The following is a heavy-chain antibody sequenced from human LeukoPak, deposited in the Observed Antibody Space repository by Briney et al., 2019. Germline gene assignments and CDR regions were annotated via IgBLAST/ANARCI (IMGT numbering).Heavy chain of an antibody. CDR2: ISWNSGSI. Sequence: GGSLRLSCAASGFTFDDYAMHWVRQAPGKGLEWVSGISWNSGSIGYADSVKGRFTISRDNARNSLYLQMNSLRAEDTALYYCAKGYCSSISCLVDYWGQGTLVTVSS. V-gene: IGHV3-9*01. J-gene: IGHJ4*02. CDR1: GFTFDDYA. D-gene: IGHD2-2*01. CDR3: AKGYCSSISCLVDY.